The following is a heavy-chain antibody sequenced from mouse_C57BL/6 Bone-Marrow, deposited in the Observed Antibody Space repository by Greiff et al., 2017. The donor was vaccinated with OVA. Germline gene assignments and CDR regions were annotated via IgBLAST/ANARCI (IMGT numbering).Heavy chain of an antibody. D-gene: IGHD4-1*01. CDR2: ITHRGET. J-gene: IGHJ3*01. CDR3: AGELAWFAY. V-gene: IGHV12-3*01. Sequence: VKLVESGPGLVKPSQSLFLTCSITGFPITSGYYWIWIRQSPGKPLEWMGYITHRGETFYNPSLQSPISITRETSKNQFFLQLNSVTTEDTAMYYCAGELAWFAYWGQGTLVTVSA. CDR1: GFPITSGYY.